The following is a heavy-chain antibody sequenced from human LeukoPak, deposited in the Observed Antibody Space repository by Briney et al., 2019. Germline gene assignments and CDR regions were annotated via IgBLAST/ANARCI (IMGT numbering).Heavy chain of an antibody. CDR2: INHRGST. Sequence: KSSETLSLTCAVYGGSFSGYYWSWIRQPPGKGLEWIGEINHRGSTNYKSPLMSRVTMSIDTFKNRFSLKLSSVTAADTAVYYCAKSYYGSGSYYYWGQGTLVTVSS. J-gene: IGHJ4*02. CDR1: GGSFSGYY. D-gene: IGHD3-10*01. V-gene: IGHV4-34*01. CDR3: AKSYYGSGSYYY.